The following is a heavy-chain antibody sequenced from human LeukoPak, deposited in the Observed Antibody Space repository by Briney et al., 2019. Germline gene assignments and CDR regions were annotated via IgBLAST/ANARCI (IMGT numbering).Heavy chain of an antibody. D-gene: IGHD3-22*01. J-gene: IGHJ4*02. Sequence: GGSLRLSCAASGFTFSSYSMNWVRQAPGKGLEWVSAISGSGGSTYYADSVKGRFTISRDNSKNTLYLQMNSLRAEDTAVYYCAKDRHSGSQIFDYWGQGTLVTVSS. CDR3: AKDRHSGSQIFDY. CDR1: GFTFSSYS. CDR2: ISGSGGST. V-gene: IGHV3-23*01.